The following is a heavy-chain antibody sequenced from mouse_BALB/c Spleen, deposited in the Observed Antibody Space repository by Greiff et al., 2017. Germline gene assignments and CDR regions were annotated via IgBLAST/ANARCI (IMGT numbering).Heavy chain of an antibody. CDR2: IDPSDSYT. V-gene: IGHV1S127*01. Sequence: VQLQQPGAELVKPGASVKMSCKASGYTFTSYWMHWVKQRPGQGLEWIGVIDPSDSYTSYNQKFKGKATLTVDTSSSTAYMQLSSLTSEDSAVYYCLPWGQGTSVTVSS. CDR3: LP. D-gene: IGHD5-5*01. J-gene: IGHJ4*01. CDR1: GYTFTSYW.